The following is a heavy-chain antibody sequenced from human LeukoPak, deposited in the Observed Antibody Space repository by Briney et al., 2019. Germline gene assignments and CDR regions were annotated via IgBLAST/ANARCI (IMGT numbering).Heavy chain of an antibody. J-gene: IGHJ4*02. D-gene: IGHD2-2*01. CDR2: IYHSGST. V-gene: IGHV4-59*08. CDR1: GGSISSYY. Sequence: PSETLSLTCTVSGGSISSYYWSWIRQPPGKALEWIGYIYHSGSTNYNSSLKSRVTISVDTSKNQFSLKLSSVAAADTAVYYCARHAAFAEYQSHLTHFDYWGQGTLVTVSS. CDR3: ARHAAFAEYQSHLTHFDY.